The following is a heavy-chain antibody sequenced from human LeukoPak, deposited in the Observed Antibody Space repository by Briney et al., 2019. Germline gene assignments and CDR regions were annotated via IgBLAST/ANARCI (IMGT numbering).Heavy chain of an antibody. CDR2: ISSGSSTI. D-gene: IGHD3-22*01. V-gene: IGHV3-48*01. J-gene: IGHJ4*02. Sequence: GGSLRLSCAASGFTFSSYSMNWVRQAPGKGLEWISYISSGSSTIYYADSVKGRFTISRDNAKNSLYLQMNSLRAEDTAVYYCARVLHKRNYDSSDYYGYWGQGTLVTVSP. CDR1: GFTFSSYS. CDR3: ARVLHKRNYDSSDYYGY.